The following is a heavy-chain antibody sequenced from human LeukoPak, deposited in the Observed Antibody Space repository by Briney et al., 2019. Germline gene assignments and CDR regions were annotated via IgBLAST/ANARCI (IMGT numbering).Heavy chain of an antibody. Sequence: GGSLRLSCAASGFTVSSNYMSWVRQAPGKGLEWVSVIYRGGSTDYADSVKGRFTVSRDNSKNTLYLQMNSLRAEDTAVYYCARGGARQQLVENYLDYWGQGTLVTVSS. J-gene: IGHJ4*02. CDR1: GFTVSSNY. CDR3: ARGGARQQLVENYLDY. D-gene: IGHD6-13*01. CDR2: IYRGGST. V-gene: IGHV3-53*01.